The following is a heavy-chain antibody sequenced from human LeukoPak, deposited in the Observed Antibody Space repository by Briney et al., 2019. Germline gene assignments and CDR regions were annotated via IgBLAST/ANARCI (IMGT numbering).Heavy chain of an antibody. V-gene: IGHV4-39*01. CDR1: GGSISSSSYY. D-gene: IGHD3-10*01. J-gene: IGHJ4*02. CDR2: IYYSGST. CDR3: ARRDYGSGSYYPFDY. Sequence: SETLSLTCTVSGGSISSSSYYWGWIRQPPGKGLEWIGSIYYSGSTYYNPSLKSRVTISVDTSKNQFSLRPSSVTAADTAVYYCARRDYGSGSYYPFDYWGQGTLVTVSS.